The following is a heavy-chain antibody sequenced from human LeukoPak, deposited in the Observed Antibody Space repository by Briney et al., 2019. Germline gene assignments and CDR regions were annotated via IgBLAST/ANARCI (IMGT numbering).Heavy chain of an antibody. CDR2: INHSGST. Sequence: SETLSLTCAVYGGSFSGYYWSWIRQPPGKGLEWIGEINHSGSTNYNPSLKSRVTISVDTSKNQFSLKLSSVTAADTAVYYCARVKNYDYVWGSYRPRYPAFDYWGQGTLVTVSS. V-gene: IGHV4-34*01. J-gene: IGHJ4*02. D-gene: IGHD3-16*02. CDR1: GGSFSGYY. CDR3: ARVKNYDYVWGSYRPRYPAFDY.